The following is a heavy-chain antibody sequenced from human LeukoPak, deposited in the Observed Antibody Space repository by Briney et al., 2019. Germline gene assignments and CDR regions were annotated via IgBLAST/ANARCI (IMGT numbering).Heavy chain of an antibody. Sequence: SETLSLTCAVYGGSFSGYYWSWIRQHPGKGLEWIGYIYYSGSTYYNPSLKSRVTISVDTSKNQFSLKLSSVTAADTAVYYCAAMDTAMDYLDYWGQGTLVTVSS. J-gene: IGHJ4*02. D-gene: IGHD5-18*01. V-gene: IGHV4-31*11. CDR3: AAMDTAMDYLDY. CDR1: GGSFSGYY. CDR2: IYYSGST.